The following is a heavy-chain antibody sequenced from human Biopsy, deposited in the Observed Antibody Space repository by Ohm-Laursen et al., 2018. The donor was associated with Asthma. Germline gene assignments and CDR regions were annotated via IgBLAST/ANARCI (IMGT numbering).Heavy chain of an antibody. V-gene: IGHV3-9*01. CDR3: VKDIRLQLWGFDS. CDR2: VSWNSGSI. D-gene: IGHD6-13*01. Sequence: SLRLSCAASGFTFDDYAMHWVRQAPGKGLEGVSGVSWNSGSIDYADSVKGRLTISRDNAKNSLYLQMNSLRGADTALYYCVKDIRLQLWGFDSWGQGTLVTVSS. J-gene: IGHJ4*02. CDR1: GFTFDDYA.